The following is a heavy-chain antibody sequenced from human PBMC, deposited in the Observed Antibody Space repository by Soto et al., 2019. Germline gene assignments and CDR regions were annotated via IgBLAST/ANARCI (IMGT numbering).Heavy chain of an antibody. CDR2: IFSGVSS. V-gene: IGHV3-53*01. CDR3: ARDDPGEVY. Sequence: GGSLRLSXVVSGFTVSSNCMSWVRQAPGKGLEWFSAIFSGVSSYYSESVKGRFTISRDNSRNIVYPQMNSLRAEDTAVYYCARDDPGEVYWGQGALVTVSS. CDR1: GFTVSSNC. D-gene: IGHD2-21*01. J-gene: IGHJ4*02.